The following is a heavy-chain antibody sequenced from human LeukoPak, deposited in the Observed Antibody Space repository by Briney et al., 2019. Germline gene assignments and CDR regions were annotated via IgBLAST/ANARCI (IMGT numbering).Heavy chain of an antibody. CDR3: ARDQPALGIDY. CDR2: IWYDGSNK. D-gene: IGHD2-2*01. CDR1: GFTFSSYG. J-gene: IGHJ4*02. Sequence: GGSLRLSCAASGFTFSSYGMHWVRQAPGKGREWVAVIWYDGSNKYYADSVKGRFTISRDNSKNTLYLQMNSLRAEDTAVYYCARDQPALGIDYWGQGTLVTVSS. V-gene: IGHV3-33*01.